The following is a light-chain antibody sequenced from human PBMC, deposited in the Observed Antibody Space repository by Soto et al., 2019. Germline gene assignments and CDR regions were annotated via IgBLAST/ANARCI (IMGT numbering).Light chain of an antibody. CDR1: QSVSSSY. V-gene: IGKV3D-20*01. Sequence: EIVLTQSPATLSLSPGERVTLSCGAIQSVSSSYLAWYQQKPGLAPRLLIYDASRRATGIPDRFSGSGSGTDFTLTSSRLEPEDFAVYYCQQYGSSPYTFGHGTKREIK. CDR3: QQYGSSPYT. J-gene: IGKJ2*01. CDR2: DAS.